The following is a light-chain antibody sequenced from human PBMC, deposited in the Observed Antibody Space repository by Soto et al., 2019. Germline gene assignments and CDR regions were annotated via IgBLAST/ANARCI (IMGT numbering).Light chain of an antibody. CDR3: QQYSSWLWT. CDR1: QSFSSN. J-gene: IGKJ1*01. CDR2: GAS. V-gene: IGKV3-15*01. Sequence: EIVMTQSPATLSVSPGERATLSCRASQSFSSNLAWYQQKPGQAPRLLIYGASTRATGVPARFSGSGSGTEFTLTISSLQSEDFAVYYCQQYSSWLWTFGQGTKVDIK.